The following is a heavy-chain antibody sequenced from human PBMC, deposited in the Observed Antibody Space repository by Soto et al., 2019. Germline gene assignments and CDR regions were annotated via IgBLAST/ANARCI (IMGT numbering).Heavy chain of an antibody. CDR3: ASGTLMVRGVKGSLDPYYYGMDV. V-gene: IGHV1-46*01. Sequence: GASVKVSCKASGYTFTSYYMHWVRQAPGQGLEWMGIINPSGGSTSYAQKFQGRVTMTRDTSTSTVYMELSSLRSEDTAVYYCASGTLMVRGVKGSLDPYYYGMDVWGQGTTVTVSS. CDR1: GYTFTSYY. J-gene: IGHJ6*02. CDR2: INPSGGST. D-gene: IGHD3-10*01.